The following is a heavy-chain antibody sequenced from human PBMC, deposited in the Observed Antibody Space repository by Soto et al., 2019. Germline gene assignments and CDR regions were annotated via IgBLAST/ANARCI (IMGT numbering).Heavy chain of an antibody. Sequence: ASVKVSCKASGYTFTTYALHWVRQAPGQRPEWMGWINPASGHTKYSKKFQDRVTITRDTSASTGYRELSSLRSEDTAVYYCGRSLVGATGELPYNDMDVWGQGTTVTVSS. D-gene: IGHD1-26*01. V-gene: IGHV1-3*01. CDR3: GRSLVGATGELPYNDMDV. J-gene: IGHJ6*02. CDR1: GYTFTTYA. CDR2: INPASGHT.